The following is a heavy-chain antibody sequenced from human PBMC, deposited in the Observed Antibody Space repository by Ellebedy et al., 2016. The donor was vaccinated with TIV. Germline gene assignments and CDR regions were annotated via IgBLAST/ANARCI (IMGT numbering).Heavy chain of an antibody. CDR2: INPNTGGT. V-gene: IGHV1-2*02. Sequence: AASVKVSCKASGYTFTVYYMHWVRQAPGQGLEWMGWINPNTGGTNYAQKFQGRVTMTRDTSISTAYMELSRLRSDDTAVYYCARDVSASGYSLFDPWGQGTLVTVSS. CDR3: ARDVSASGYSLFDP. J-gene: IGHJ5*02. CDR1: GYTFTVYY. D-gene: IGHD5-12*01.